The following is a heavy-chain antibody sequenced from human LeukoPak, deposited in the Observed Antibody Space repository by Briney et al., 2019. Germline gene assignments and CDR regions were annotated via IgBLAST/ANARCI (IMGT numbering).Heavy chain of an antibody. D-gene: IGHD4-17*01. CDR3: ARRTTGDDY. CDR2: ISGSGLTM. Sequence: PGGSLRLSCAASGFTFSNYEMNWVRQAPGRGLEWVSYISGSGLTMYYADSVEGRFTISRDNAKNSLYLQMNSLRAEDTAVYYCARRTTGDDYWGQGTLVTVSS. CDR1: GFTFSNYE. J-gene: IGHJ4*02. V-gene: IGHV3-48*03.